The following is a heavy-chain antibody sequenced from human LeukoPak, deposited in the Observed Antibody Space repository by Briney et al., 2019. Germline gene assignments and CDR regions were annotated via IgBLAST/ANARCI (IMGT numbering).Heavy chain of an antibody. CDR3: ARHIWFIDY. V-gene: IGHV4-59*08. CDR1: GGSISTYY. CDR2: IYDSGST. Sequence: SETLSLTCTLSGGSISTYYWSWIRQPPGKGLEWIGYIYDSGSTNYNPSLKSRVTISVDTSKNQFSLKLSSVTAADTAVYYCARHIWFIDYWGQGTLVTVSS. J-gene: IGHJ4*02. D-gene: IGHD3-10*01.